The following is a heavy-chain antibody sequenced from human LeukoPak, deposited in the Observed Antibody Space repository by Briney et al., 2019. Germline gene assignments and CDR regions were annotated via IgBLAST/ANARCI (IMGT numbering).Heavy chain of an antibody. CDR2: INPNSGGT. Sequence: ASVKVSCKASGYTFTGDYMHWVRQAPGQGLEWMGWINPNSGGTNYAQNFQGRVTMTRDTSISTAYMELSRLRSDDTAVYYCARVGPYGSGSSLFDYWGQGTLVTVSS. D-gene: IGHD3-10*01. CDR1: GYTFTGDY. V-gene: IGHV1-2*02. CDR3: ARVGPYGSGSSLFDY. J-gene: IGHJ4*02.